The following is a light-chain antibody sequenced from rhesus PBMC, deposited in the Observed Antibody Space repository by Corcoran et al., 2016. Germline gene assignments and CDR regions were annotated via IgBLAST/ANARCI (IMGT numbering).Light chain of an antibody. CDR2: SDT. V-gene: IGLV2-11*01. Sequence: QAAPTKSPSVSGSLGQSVTISCAGTSSDIGRYNYVSWYRQQPGSTTTLMMYSDTPRPSGVSDRFSGSKSGNTASLSISGLQAEDEGDYYCCSDEASDMCVFGTGTRITVL. CDR3: CSDEASDMCV. CDR1: SSDIGRYNY. J-gene: IGLJ1*01.